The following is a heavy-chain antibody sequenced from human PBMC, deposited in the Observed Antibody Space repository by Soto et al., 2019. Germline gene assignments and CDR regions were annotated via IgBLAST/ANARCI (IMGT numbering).Heavy chain of an antibody. CDR2: ISYDGRIK. CDR3: AREWSTSGDLDY. D-gene: IGHD3-10*01. V-gene: IGHV3-30-3*01. J-gene: IGHJ4*02. CDR1: GFTFSSHS. Sequence: QVQLVESGGGVVQPGRSLRLSCAASGFTFSSHSIQWVRQAPGKGLEWVAVISYDGRIKYYADSVKGRFTISRDNSKNTAYLQMNSLRAEDTAVFYCAREWSTSGDLDYWGQGTLVIGSS.